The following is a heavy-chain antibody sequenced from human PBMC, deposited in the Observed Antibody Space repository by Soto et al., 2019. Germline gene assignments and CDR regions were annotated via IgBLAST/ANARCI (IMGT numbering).Heavy chain of an antibody. D-gene: IGHD5-12*01. CDR2: TYYRSKWYN. J-gene: IGHJ5*02. CDR1: GDSVSSYRAA. Sequence: SQTHPITYDISGDSVSSYRAALNWIRQSPSRVLEWLGRTYYRSKWYNDYAVSVKSRISINPDTSENQFSLHLDSVTPEDTAVYFCARDGGVGTIPSWFDTWGQRTQVTVSS. V-gene: IGHV6-1*01. CDR3: ARDGGVGTIPSWFDT.